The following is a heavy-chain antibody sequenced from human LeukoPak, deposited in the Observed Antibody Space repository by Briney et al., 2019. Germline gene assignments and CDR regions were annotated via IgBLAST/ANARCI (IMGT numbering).Heavy chain of an antibody. Sequence: SETLSLTCIVSGGSINNHYWTWIRQTPGKGLEWIGDIHYTGTTKYNPSLKSRVTISIDTSKNQFSLRLTSVTPADTAVYYCAREAQGRSFPLYYFDSWGQGTLVSV. J-gene: IGHJ4*01. CDR1: GGSINNHY. CDR2: IHYTGTT. CDR3: AREAQGRSFPLYYFDS. V-gene: IGHV4-59*11. D-gene: IGHD2-8*01.